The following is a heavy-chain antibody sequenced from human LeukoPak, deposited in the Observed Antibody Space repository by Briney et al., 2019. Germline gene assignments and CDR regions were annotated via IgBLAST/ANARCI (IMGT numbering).Heavy chain of an antibody. CDR1: GFTFNSYW. J-gene: IGHJ5*02. Sequence: GGSLRLSCAASGFTFNSYWMYWVRQAPGKGLEWVASIKEDGSERYYVDSVKGRFTISRDNAKNSLYLQMYSLRAEDTAVYYCARDSGWHRFDPWGQGTLVTVSS. CDR3: ARDSGWHRFDP. V-gene: IGHV3-7*01. D-gene: IGHD3-10*01. CDR2: IKEDGSER.